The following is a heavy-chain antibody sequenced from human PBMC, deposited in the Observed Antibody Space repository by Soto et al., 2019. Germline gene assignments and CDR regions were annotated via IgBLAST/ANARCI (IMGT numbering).Heavy chain of an antibody. CDR2: IYHSGTT. D-gene: IGHD2-2*01. CDR3: ARVRGNQLLEWFDP. CDR1: GGSISSGGYY. J-gene: IGHJ5*02. V-gene: IGHV4-31*03. Sequence: QVQLQESGPGLVKPSQTLSLTCTVSGGSISSGGYYWSWIRQHPGKGLEWIGYIYHSGTTYYNPSRKNRVTISVDTAKNQFSLKLTSVTAADTSVYYCARVRGNQLLEWFDPWGQRTLVTVSS.